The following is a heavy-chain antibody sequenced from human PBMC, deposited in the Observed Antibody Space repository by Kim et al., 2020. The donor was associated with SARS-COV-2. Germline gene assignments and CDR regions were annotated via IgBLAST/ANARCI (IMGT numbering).Heavy chain of an antibody. CDR1: GFTFDEYA. D-gene: IGHD1-26*01. CDR3: AKDHTGELLDLNWFDP. V-gene: IGHV3-9*01. J-gene: IGHJ5*02. CDR2: ISWNSGSI. Sequence: GGSLRLSCAASGFTFDEYAMHWVRQAPGKGLEWVSGISWNSGSIGYADSVKGRFTISRDNAKNSLYLQMNSLRAEDTALYYCAKDHTGELLDLNWFDPWGQGTLVTVSS.